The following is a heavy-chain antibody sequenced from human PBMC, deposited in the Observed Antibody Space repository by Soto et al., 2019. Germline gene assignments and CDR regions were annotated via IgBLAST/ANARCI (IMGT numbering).Heavy chain of an antibody. J-gene: IGHJ6*02. D-gene: IGHD6-13*01. V-gene: IGHV3-74*01. CDR3: APIAAAYGMDV. CDR2: INSDGSST. Sequence: SPRLSCAASGFTFSSYWMHWVRQAPGKGLVWVSRINSDGSSTSYADSVKGRFTISRDNAKNTLYLQMNSLRAEDTAVYYCAPIAAAYGMDVWGQGTTVTVSS. CDR1: GFTFSSYW.